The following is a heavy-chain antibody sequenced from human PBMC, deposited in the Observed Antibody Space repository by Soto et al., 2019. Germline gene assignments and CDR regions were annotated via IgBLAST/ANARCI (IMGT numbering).Heavy chain of an antibody. D-gene: IGHD2-15*01. CDR3: ARRGCSGGSCYIDY. CDR1: GGSINNYY. CDR2: IYYSGSS. V-gene: IGHV4-59*08. Sequence: SETLSLTCTVSGGSINNYYWSWIRQPPGKGLEWIGYIYYSGSSIYNPSLKSRVTLSVDTSNNQFSLNVNSLTAADTAVYYCARRGCSGGSCYIDYWGQGTLVTVAS. J-gene: IGHJ4*02.